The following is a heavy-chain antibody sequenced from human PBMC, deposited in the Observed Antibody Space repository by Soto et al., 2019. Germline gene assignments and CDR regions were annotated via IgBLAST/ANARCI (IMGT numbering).Heavy chain of an antibody. CDR3: ARDIYGDYGFYYGMDV. V-gene: IGHV3-74*01. D-gene: IGHD4-17*01. CDR1: GFTFSSYW. Sequence: PGGALRLSCAASGFTFSSYWMHWVRQAPGKGLVWVSRINSDGSSTGYADSVKGRFTISRDNAKNTLYLQMNSLRAEDTAVYYCARDIYGDYGFYYGMDVWGQGTTVTVS. CDR2: INSDGSST. J-gene: IGHJ6*02.